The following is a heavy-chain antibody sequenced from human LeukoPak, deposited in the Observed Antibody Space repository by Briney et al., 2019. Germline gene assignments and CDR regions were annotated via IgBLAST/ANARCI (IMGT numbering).Heavy chain of an antibody. CDR2: ISSSGSTI. CDR3: TDGMITGAFDI. D-gene: IGHD3-16*01. J-gene: IGHJ3*02. Sequence: GGSLRLSCAASGFTFSSYEMNWVRQAPGKGLEWVSYISSSGSTIYYADSVKGRFTISRDNAKNSLYLQMNSLRAEDTAVYYCTDGMITGAFDIWGQGTMVTVSS. V-gene: IGHV3-48*03. CDR1: GFTFSSYE.